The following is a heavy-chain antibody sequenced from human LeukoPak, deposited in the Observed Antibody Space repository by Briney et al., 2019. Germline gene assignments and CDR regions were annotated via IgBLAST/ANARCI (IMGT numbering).Heavy chain of an antibody. D-gene: IGHD1-26*01. CDR2: INHSGST. Sequence: SETLSLTCAVYGGSFSGYYWSWIRQPPGKGLEWIGEINHSGSTNCNPSLKSRVTISVDTSKNQFSLKLSSVTAADTAVYYCARGATVVGATPFDYWGQGTLVTVSS. V-gene: IGHV4-34*01. J-gene: IGHJ4*02. CDR1: GGSFSGYY. CDR3: ARGATVVGATPFDY.